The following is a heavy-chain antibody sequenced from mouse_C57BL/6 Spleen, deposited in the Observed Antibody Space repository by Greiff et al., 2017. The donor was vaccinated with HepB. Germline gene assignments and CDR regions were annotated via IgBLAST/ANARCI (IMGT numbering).Heavy chain of an antibody. V-gene: IGHV1-19*01. J-gene: IGHJ2*01. CDR1: GYTFTDYY. CDR2: INPYNGGT. D-gene: IGHD1-1*01. Sequence: VQLQQSGPVLVKPGASVKMSCKASGYTFTDYYMNWVKQSHGKSLEWIGVINPYNGGTSYNQKFKGKATLTVDKSSSTAYMELNSLTSEDSAVYYCARKGPITTVVVDYWGQGTTLTVSS. CDR3: ARKGPITTVVVDY.